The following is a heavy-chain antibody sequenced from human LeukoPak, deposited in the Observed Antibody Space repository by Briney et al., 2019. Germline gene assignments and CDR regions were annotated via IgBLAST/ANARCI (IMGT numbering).Heavy chain of an antibody. V-gene: IGHV3-30*04. CDR2: RSYDGSNK. Sequence: GGSLILSCAASGFTFNDYAMHWVRPSPGKVLEWVAVRSYDGSNKYYADSVKGRFTISRDNSNNTLYLQMKSLRDEDTAVYYCARGGDYYDSSAQGVDYWGQGTLVTVSS. J-gene: IGHJ4*02. D-gene: IGHD3-22*01. CDR1: GFTFNDYA. CDR3: ARGGDYYDSSAQGVDY.